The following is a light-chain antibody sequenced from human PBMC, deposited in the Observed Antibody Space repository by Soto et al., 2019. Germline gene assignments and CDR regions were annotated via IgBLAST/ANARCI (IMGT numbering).Light chain of an antibody. Sequence: EIVLTQSQATLSLSPGERATLSCRASQSVSSYLAWYQQKPGQAPRLLIYDAYNRATGIAARFNGSGSGTDFTLNISCREREDCAVYYCKQRNNWPRTFDKGTKLEIK. CDR2: DAY. CDR3: KQRNNWPRT. J-gene: IGKJ2*01. V-gene: IGKV3-11*01. CDR1: QSVSSY.